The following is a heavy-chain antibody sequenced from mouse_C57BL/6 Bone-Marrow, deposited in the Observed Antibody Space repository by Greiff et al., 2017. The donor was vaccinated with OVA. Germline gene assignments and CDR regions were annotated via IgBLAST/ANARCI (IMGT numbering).Heavy chain of an antibody. CDR2: IYPGSGST. Sequence: QVQLKQSGAELVKPGASVKMSCKASGYTFTSYWITWVKQRPGQGLEWIGDIYPGSGSTNYNEKFKSKATLTVDTSSSTAYMQLSSLTSEDSAVYYCAVYYYGSSPFAYWGQGTLVTVSA. V-gene: IGHV1-55*01. CDR3: AVYYYGSSPFAY. D-gene: IGHD1-1*01. J-gene: IGHJ3*01. CDR1: GYTFTSYW.